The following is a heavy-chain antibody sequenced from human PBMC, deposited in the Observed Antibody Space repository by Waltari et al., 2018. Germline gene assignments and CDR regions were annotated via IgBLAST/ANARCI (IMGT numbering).Heavy chain of an antibody. Sequence: EVQLVESGGDLVQPGGSLKLSCAASGFMFSAADGPWARQASGKGLEWIGRIRSKAENYATAYAASVRGRFTLSRDDSKNTAYLQMNSLETEDTALYYCIRRNYGGDSDMTDWGQGTLVTVSS. CDR1: GFMFSAAD. CDR3: IRRNYGGDSDMTD. D-gene: IGHD2-21*02. CDR2: IRSKAENYAT. V-gene: IGHV3-73*02. J-gene: IGHJ4*02.